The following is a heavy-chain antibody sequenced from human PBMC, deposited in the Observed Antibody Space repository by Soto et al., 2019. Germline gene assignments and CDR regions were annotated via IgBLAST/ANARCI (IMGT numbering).Heavy chain of an antibody. J-gene: IGHJ6*02. D-gene: IGHD6-19*01. CDR3: ARDPSSGWYYYYYYYGMDV. CDR2: ISYDGSNK. V-gene: IGHV3-30-3*01. Sequence: GGSLRLSCAASGFTFSSYAMHWVRQAPGKGLEWVAVISYDGSNKYYADSVKGRFTISRDNSKNTLYLQMNSLRAEDTAVYYCARDPSSGWYYYYYYYGMDVWGQGTTVTVSS. CDR1: GFTFSSYA.